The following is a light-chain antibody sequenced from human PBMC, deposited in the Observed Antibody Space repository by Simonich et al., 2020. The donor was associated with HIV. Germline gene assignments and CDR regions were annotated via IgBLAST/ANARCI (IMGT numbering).Light chain of an antibody. CDR2: AAS. V-gene: IGKV1-39*01. J-gene: IGKJ2*01. CDR1: QSISRY. CDR3: QQSYSTPMYT. Sequence: DIQMTQSPSTLSASVGDRVTITCRASQSISRYLNWYQQKPGKAPRLLIYAASSLQSGVPSRFSGSGSGTDLTLTISSLQPEDFATYYCQQSYSTPMYTFGQGTKLEI.